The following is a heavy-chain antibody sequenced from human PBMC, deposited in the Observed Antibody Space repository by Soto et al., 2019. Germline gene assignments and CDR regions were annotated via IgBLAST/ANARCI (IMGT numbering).Heavy chain of an antibody. V-gene: IGHV3-48*01. Sequence: GGSLRLSCAASGFTFSSYSMNWVRQAPGKGLEWVSYISSSSSTIYYADSVKGRFTISRDNAKNSLYLQMNSLRAEDTAVYYCASVPRLYYDFWSGAPPDYYMDVWGKGTTVTVSS. CDR1: GFTFSSYS. CDR2: ISSSSSTI. D-gene: IGHD3-3*01. CDR3: ASVPRLYYDFWSGAPPDYYMDV. J-gene: IGHJ6*03.